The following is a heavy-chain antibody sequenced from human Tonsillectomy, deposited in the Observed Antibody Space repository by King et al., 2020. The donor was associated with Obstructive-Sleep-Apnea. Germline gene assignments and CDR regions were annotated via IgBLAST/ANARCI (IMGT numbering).Heavy chain of an antibody. J-gene: IGHJ6*02. CDR1: GGTFSSYA. V-gene: IGHV1-69*01. CDR3: AGANYDSSGYGYYYYGMDV. Sequence: VQLVESGAEVKKPGSSVKVSCKASGGTFSSYAISWVRQAPGQGLEWMGGIIPIFGTANYAQKFQGRVTITADESTSTAYMELSSLRSEDTAVYYCAGANYDSSGYGYYYYGMDVWGQGTTVTVSS. D-gene: IGHD3-22*01. CDR2: IIPIFGTA.